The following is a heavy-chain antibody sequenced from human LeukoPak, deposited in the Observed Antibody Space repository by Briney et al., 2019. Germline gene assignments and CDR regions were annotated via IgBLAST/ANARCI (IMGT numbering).Heavy chain of an antibody. D-gene: IGHD3-22*01. V-gene: IGHV1-46*01. Sequence: ASVKVSCKASGYTFTSNHIHWVRQAPGQGLEWMGVINPSGDSTSYAQNFQGRVTMTTDTSTSTAYMELRSLRSDDTAVYYCTTHYYDSSGQYYFDYWGQGTLVTVSS. CDR1: GYTFTSNH. CDR2: INPSGDST. J-gene: IGHJ4*02. CDR3: TTHYYDSSGQYYFDY.